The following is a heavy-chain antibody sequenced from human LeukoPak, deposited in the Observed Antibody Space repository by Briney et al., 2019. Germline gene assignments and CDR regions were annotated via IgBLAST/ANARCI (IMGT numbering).Heavy chain of an antibody. CDR3: ARDRIAAAGTVDYYYYGMDV. V-gene: IGHV3-30-3*01. J-gene: IGHJ6*02. CDR2: ISYDGSNK. CDR1: GFIFSSYA. Sequence: GGSLRLSCAASGFIFSSYAMHWVRQAPGKGLEWVAIISYDGSNKYYADSVKGRFTISRDKSKNTLYLQMNSLRAEDTAVYYCARDRIAAAGTVDYYYYGMDVWGQGTTVTVSS. D-gene: IGHD6-13*01.